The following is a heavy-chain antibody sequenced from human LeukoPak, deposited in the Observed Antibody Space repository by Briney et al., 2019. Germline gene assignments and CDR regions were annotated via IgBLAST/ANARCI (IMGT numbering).Heavy chain of an antibody. Sequence: GRSLRLSCAASGFTFSSYGMHWVRQAPGKGLEWVAVIWYDGSNKYYADSVKGRFTISRDNSKNTLYLQMNSLRAEDTAVYYCARDSGHFQHWGQGTLVTVSS. D-gene: IGHD3-10*01. J-gene: IGHJ1*01. CDR1: GFTFSSYG. CDR3: ARDSGHFQH. V-gene: IGHV3-33*01. CDR2: IWYDGSNK.